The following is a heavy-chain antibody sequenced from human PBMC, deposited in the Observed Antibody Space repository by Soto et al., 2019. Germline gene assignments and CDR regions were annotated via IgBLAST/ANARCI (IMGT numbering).Heavy chain of an antibody. V-gene: IGHV4-59*01. CDR2: IYYSGST. D-gene: IGHD6-19*01. Sequence: PSETLSLTCTVSCGSISSYYWSWIRQPPGKGLEWIGYIYYSGSTNYNPSLKSRVTISVDTSKNQFSLKLSSVTAADTAVYYCARAKGSSGRLFDYWGQGTLVTVSS. J-gene: IGHJ4*02. CDR1: CGSISSYY. CDR3: ARAKGSSGRLFDY.